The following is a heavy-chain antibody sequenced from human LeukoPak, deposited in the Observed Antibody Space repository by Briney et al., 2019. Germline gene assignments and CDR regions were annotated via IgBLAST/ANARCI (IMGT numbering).Heavy chain of an antibody. CDR1: GFTFSSYS. J-gene: IGHJ4*02. V-gene: IGHV3-21*01. D-gene: IGHD6-13*01. CDR2: ISSSSSYI. Sequence: PGGSLRLSCAASGFTFSSYSMNWVRQAPGKGLEWVSSISSSSSYIYYADSVKGRFTISRDNAKNSLYLQMNSLRAEDTAVYYCALLAAAGTDYWGQGTLVTVSS. CDR3: ALLAAAGTDY.